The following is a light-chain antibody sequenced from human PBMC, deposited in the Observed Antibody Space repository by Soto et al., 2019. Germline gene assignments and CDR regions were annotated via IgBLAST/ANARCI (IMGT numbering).Light chain of an antibody. CDR3: QHYNHWPRT. Sequence: EVVMTQSPATLSVSPGERATLSCRASQSVGSDLAWYQQKPGQAPRLLIYGASIRATGVPARFSGSGSGTEFTLTISSLQSEDFAVYSCQHYNHWPRTFGQGTKVEIK. J-gene: IGKJ1*01. CDR1: QSVGSD. CDR2: GAS. V-gene: IGKV3-15*01.